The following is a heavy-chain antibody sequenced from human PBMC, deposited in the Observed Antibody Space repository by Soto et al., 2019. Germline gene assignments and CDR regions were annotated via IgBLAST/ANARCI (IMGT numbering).Heavy chain of an antibody. CDR1: GCTFTRYG. D-gene: IGHD5-18*01. J-gene: IGHJ4*02. CDR3: VSDRGYGHASVPYS. CDR2: ISYDGGLQ. Sequence: QAHLVESGGGVVQPGRALRLSCAASGCTFTRYGMHWVRQARGTRMEWVAVISYDGGLQHYADSVKGRFTISRDNSKNMVLLQMNSLRAEDTAVYYCVSDRGYGHASVPYSWGQGTLVSVCS. V-gene: IGHV3-30*03.